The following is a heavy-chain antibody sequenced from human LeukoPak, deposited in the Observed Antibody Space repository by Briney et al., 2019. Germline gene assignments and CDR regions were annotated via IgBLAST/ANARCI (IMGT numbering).Heavy chain of an antibody. CDR3: AGRDY. V-gene: IGHV4-4*07. CDR2: VYTSGST. CDR1: GAPLNNYY. Sequence: SETLSLTCTVSGAPLNNYYWSWIRQPAGKGLEWIGRVYTSGSTNYNPSFRSRVTMSVDKSKNQLSLKLTSVTAADTAFYYCAGRDYWGQGTLVTVSS. J-gene: IGHJ4*02.